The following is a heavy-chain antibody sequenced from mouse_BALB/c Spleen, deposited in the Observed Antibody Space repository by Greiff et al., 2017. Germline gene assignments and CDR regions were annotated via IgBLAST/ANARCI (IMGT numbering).Heavy chain of an antibody. CDR2: ISSGGST. CDR3: ARAYGNYGHFDV. V-gene: IGHV5-6-5*01. J-gene: IGHJ1*01. D-gene: IGHD2-1*01. CDR1: GFTFSSYA. Sequence: EVQVVESGGGLVKPGGSLKLSCAASGFTFSSYAMSWVRQTPEKRLEWVASISSGGSTYYPDSVKGRFTISRDNARNILYLQMSSLRSEDTAMYYCARAYGNYGHFDVWGAGTTVTVSS.